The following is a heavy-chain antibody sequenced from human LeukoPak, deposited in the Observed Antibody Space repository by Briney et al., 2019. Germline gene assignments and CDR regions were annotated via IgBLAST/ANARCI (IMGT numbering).Heavy chain of an antibody. CDR3: ATQVATSDGFDV. J-gene: IGHJ3*01. D-gene: IGHD5-12*01. CDR2: INPNSGGT. V-gene: IGHV1-2*02. Sequence: ASVKVFCKASGHIYTGYYMHWVRQAPGQGLEWMGRINPNSGGTHYAQKFQGGVTMTRDTSISTAYVELSTLRSDDTAVYYCATQVATSDGFDVWGQGTMVTVSS. CDR1: GHIYTGYY.